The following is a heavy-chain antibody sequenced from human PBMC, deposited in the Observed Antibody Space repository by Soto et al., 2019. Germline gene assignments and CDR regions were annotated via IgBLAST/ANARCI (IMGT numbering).Heavy chain of an antibody. CDR1: GFTFSNQA. V-gene: IGHV3-23*01. Sequence: GGSLRLSCAAAGFTFSNQAMSWVRQASGKGLEWVSGIGGSGDTYYADSVKGRFTVSRDNSKNTLYLQVSSLRAEDTAVYYCATRNYYDSRGYYYYYFDFWGQGTLVTVSS. J-gene: IGHJ4*02. CDR3: ATRNYYDSRGYYYYYFDF. D-gene: IGHD3-22*01. CDR2: IGGSGDT.